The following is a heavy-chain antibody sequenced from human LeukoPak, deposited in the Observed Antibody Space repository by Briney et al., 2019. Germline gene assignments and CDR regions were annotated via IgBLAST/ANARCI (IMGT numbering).Heavy chain of an antibody. Sequence: GGSLRLSCATSGFPFSSYGMHWVRQAPGKGLEWVTFIHYDGSNKYYADSVKGRFTISRDNSKNTLYLQMNSLRTEDTAVYYCANQRRDSSSSSFRFHFDYWGQGTLVTVSS. CDR1: GFPFSSYG. D-gene: IGHD6-6*01. V-gene: IGHV3-30*02. CDR3: ANQRRDSSSSSFRFHFDY. CDR2: IHYDGSNK. J-gene: IGHJ4*02.